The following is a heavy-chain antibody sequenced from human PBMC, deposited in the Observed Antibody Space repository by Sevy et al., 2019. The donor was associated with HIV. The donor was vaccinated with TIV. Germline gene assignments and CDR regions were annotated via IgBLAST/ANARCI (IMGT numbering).Heavy chain of an antibody. D-gene: IGHD3-3*01. V-gene: IGHV3-11*01. Sequence: GGSLRLSCAASGFTFSDYYMSWIRQAPGKGLEWVSYISSSGSTIYHADSVKGRFTISRDNAKNSLYLQMNSLRAEDTAVYYCAREVSITIFGVVTTSEVFDYWGQGTLVTVSS. J-gene: IGHJ4*02. CDR3: AREVSITIFGVVTTSEVFDY. CDR1: GFTFSDYY. CDR2: ISSSGSTI.